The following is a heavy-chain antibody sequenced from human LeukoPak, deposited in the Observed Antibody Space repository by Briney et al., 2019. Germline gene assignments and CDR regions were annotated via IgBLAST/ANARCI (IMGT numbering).Heavy chain of an antibody. J-gene: IGHJ4*02. CDR1: GFYFSGYS. CDR3: AKVPQPILLWFGESLAY. V-gene: IGHV3-23*01. Sequence: GGSLRLSCAASGFYFSGYSMNWVRQAPGKGLEWVSAISGSGGSTYYADSVKGRFTISRDNSKNTLYLQMNSLRAEDTAVYYRAKVPQPILLWFGESLAYWGQGTLVTVSS. CDR2: ISGSGGST. D-gene: IGHD3-10*01.